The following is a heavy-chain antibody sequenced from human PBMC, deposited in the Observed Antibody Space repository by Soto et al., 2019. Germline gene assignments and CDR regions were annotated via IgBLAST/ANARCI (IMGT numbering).Heavy chain of an antibody. J-gene: IGHJ4*02. CDR2: IYWNDDK. CDR3: AHSRRDGYNYLGGNFDY. D-gene: IGHD5-12*01. CDR1: GFSLSTSGVG. V-gene: IGHV2-5*01. Sequence: SGPTLVNPTQTLTLICTFSGFSLSTSGVGVGWIHQPPGKALEWLALIYWNDDKRYSPSLKSRLTITKDTSKNQVVLTMTNMDPVDTATYYCAHSRRDGYNYLGGNFDYWGQGTLVTVSS.